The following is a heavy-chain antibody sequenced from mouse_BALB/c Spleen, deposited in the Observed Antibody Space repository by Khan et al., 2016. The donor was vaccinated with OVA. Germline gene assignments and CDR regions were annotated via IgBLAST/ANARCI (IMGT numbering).Heavy chain of an antibody. J-gene: IGHJ3*01. Sequence: QVQLKQSGAELVRPGVSVKISCKGSGYTFTDFTLHWVKQSHAMSLEWIGVISTYYGDATYNQRFKDKATMTVDKSSSTAYMELARLTSEDSAIYSCKGGGGGNRFAYWGQGTLVTVSA. CDR3: KGGGGGNRFAY. V-gene: IGHV1S137*01. CDR1: GYTFTDFT. CDR2: ISTYYGDA.